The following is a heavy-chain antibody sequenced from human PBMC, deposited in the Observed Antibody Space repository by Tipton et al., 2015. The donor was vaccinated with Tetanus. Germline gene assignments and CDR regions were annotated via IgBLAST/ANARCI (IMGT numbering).Heavy chain of an antibody. V-gene: IGHV4-39*01. CDR2: VFYSGSS. CDR3: ARRNTHADAFDF. CDR1: GGSINNGSFY. D-gene: IGHD4-11*01. J-gene: IGHJ3*01. Sequence: TLSLTCTVSGGSINNGSFYWGWIRQPPGKGLEWIGSVFYSGSSFYNPSLKSRVTMSADTSKNPFSLKVGPVTAADTALYYCARRNTHADAFDFWGQGTMVTVSS.